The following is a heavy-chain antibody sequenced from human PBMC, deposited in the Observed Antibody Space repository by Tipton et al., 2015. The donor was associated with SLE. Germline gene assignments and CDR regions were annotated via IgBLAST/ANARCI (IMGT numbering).Heavy chain of an antibody. CDR2: IIPLFDTT. D-gene: IGHD5-12*01. Sequence: QVQLVQSGPEVKKPGASVKVSCKASGYTFTSYGISWVRQAPGQGLEWMGGIIPLFDTTNYAQSFQGRVTLTTDESMTTVHMELTSLRSEDTAVYYCGSVEMAMINLSQWYYYMDVWGTGTTVTVSS. J-gene: IGHJ6*03. CDR3: GSVEMAMINLSQWYYYMDV. CDR1: GYTFTSYG. V-gene: IGHV1-69*01.